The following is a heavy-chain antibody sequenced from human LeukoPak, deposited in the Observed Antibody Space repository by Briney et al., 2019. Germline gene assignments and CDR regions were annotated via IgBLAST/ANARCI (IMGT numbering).Heavy chain of an antibody. CDR3: SRRFDC. V-gene: IGHV3-48*02. CDR1: GFTFSDYS. CDR2: IDGSGDTI. Sequence: GGSLRLSCAASGFTFSDYSMNWVRQAPGKGLEWVPYIDGSGDTIYYADSVEGRFTISRDNAKNSLDLQMNSLRDEDTAVYYCSRRFDCWGQGTLVTVSS. J-gene: IGHJ4*02.